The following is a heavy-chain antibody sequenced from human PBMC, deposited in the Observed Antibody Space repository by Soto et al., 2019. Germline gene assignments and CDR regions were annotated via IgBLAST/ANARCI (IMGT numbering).Heavy chain of an antibody. CDR3: ARVKDYDFWSGYFAWHALHGPTKYYYGMDV. CDR1: GYTFTSYG. CDR2: ISAYNGST. D-gene: IGHD3-3*01. V-gene: IGHV1-18*04. J-gene: IGHJ6*02. Sequence: GASVKVSCKASGYTFTSYGISWVRQAPGQGLEWMGWISAYNGSTNYAQKLQGRVTMTTDTSTSTAHMELRSLRSDDTAVYYCARVKDYDFWSGYFAWHALHGPTKYYYGMDVWGQGTTVTVSS.